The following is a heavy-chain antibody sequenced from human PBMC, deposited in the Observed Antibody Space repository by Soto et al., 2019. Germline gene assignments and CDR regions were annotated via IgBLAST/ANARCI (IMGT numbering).Heavy chain of an antibody. CDR3: ARLTTVPGGMDV. CDR2: IYYSGST. V-gene: IGHV4-39*01. J-gene: IGHJ6*02. CDR1: GGSISSSSYY. D-gene: IGHD4-17*01. Sequence: QLQLQESGPGLVKPSETLSLTCTVSGGSISSSSYYWGWIRQPPGKGLEWIGSIYYSGSTYYNPSLKSRVTISVDTSKNQFSLKLSSVTAADTAVYYCARLTTVPGGMDVWGQGTTVTVSS.